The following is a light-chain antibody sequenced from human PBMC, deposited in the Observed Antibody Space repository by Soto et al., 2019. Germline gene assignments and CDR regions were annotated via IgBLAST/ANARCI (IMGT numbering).Light chain of an antibody. V-gene: IGLV1-44*01. CDR1: SSNVRGNP. Sequence: QSLLTQPPSASGTPGQRVTISCSGSSSNVRGNPVNWYQHVPTTAPKLLIYTNTQRPSGVPDRFSGSKSGTSASLAISGLQSEDEADYYCASWDDSLNGPVFGTGTKVTVL. CDR3: ASWDDSLNGPV. CDR2: TNT. J-gene: IGLJ1*01.